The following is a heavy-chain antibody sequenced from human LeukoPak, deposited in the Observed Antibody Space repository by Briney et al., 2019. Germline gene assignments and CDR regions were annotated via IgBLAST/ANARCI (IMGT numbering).Heavy chain of an antibody. J-gene: IGHJ6*03. D-gene: IGHD3-10*01. CDR3: ARNYGSGSYYHYYYYMDV. CDR2: INPNSGGT. CDR1: GYTFTSYD. V-gene: IGHV1-2*02. Sequence: ASVKVSCKASGYTFTSYDINWVRQAPGQGLEWMGWINPNSGGTNYAQKFQGRVTMTRDTSISTAYMELSRLRSDDTAVYYCARNYGSGSYYHYYYYMDVWGKGTTVTISS.